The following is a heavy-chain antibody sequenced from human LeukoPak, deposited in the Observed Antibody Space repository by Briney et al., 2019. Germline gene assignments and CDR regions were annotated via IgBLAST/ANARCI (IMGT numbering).Heavy chain of an antibody. CDR2: IYYSGST. CDR1: GGSISSGGYY. D-gene: IGHD4-23*01. Sequence: SETLSLTCTVSGGSISSGGYYWSWIRQHPGKGLEWIGYIYYSGSTYYNPSLKSRVTVSVDTSKNQFSLKLSSVTAADTAVYYCARGRVTTVAINWGQGTLVTVSS. J-gene: IGHJ4*02. V-gene: IGHV4-31*03. CDR3: ARGRVTTVAIN.